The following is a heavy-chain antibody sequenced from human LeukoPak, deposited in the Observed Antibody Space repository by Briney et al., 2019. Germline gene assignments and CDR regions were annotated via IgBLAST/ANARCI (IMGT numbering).Heavy chain of an antibody. Sequence: GGSLRLSCAASGFTFSGFWMSWVRQTPGKGLEWVANIKQDGSEKYYVDSVKGRFTISRDNAKNSLYLQINSLRAEDTAVYYCARSSYSSSSSVWGQGTMVTVSS. D-gene: IGHD6-6*01. J-gene: IGHJ3*01. CDR1: GFTFSGFW. CDR3: ARSSYSSSSSV. CDR2: IKQDGSEK. V-gene: IGHV3-7*03.